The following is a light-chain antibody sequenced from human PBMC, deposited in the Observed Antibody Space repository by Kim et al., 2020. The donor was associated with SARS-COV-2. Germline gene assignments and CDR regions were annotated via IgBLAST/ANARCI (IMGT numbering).Light chain of an antibody. CDR1: KLGDKY. V-gene: IGLV3-1*01. CDR3: QAWDSSIYV. J-gene: IGLJ1*01. CDR2: RDN. Sequence: VSPGQTASITCSGDKLGDKYASWYQQKPGQSPVVVIFRDNRRPSGVPERFSGSNSGNTATLTISGTQAMDEADYYCQAWDSSIYVFGTGTKVTVL.